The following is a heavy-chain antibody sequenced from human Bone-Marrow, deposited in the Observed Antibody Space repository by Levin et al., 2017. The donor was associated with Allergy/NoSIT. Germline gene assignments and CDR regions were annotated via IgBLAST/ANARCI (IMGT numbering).Heavy chain of an antibody. D-gene: IGHD5-18*01. V-gene: IGHV3-66*01. CDR3: ARGPYVDTIQIGAFDI. Sequence: GGSLRLSCAASGITVSSNYMTWVRQAPGKGLEWVSVIYNSGNTYYAESVKGRFTISRDNSKNTLSLQMNSLRAEDTAMYYCARGPYVDTIQIGAFDIWGQGTMVTVSS. CDR2: IYNSGNT. CDR1: GITVSSNY. J-gene: IGHJ3*02.